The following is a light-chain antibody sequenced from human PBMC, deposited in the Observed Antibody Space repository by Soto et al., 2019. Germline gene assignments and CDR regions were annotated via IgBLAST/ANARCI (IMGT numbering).Light chain of an antibody. CDR3: SSYAGSNMV. J-gene: IGLJ2*01. CDR2: EVS. CDR1: SSDVGGYNY. V-gene: IGLV2-8*01. Sequence: QPVLTRPPSASGSPGQSVTISCTGTSSDVGGYNYVSWYQQHPGKAPKLMIYEVSKRPSGVPDRFSGSKSGNTASLTVSGLQAEDEADYYCSSYAGSNMVFGGGTKVTVL.